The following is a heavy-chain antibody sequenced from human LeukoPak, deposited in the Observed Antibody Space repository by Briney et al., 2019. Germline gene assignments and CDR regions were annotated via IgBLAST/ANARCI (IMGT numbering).Heavy chain of an antibody. CDR3: ARDPAEEDYYGSGTPDY. CDR1: GFTFSSYG. CDR2: ISYDGSYK. D-gene: IGHD3-10*01. J-gene: IGHJ4*02. Sequence: GGSLRLSCAASGFTFSSYGMHWVRQAPGKGLEWVAIISYDGSYKYYADSVKGRFTISRDNSKNTLYLQMNSLRAEDTAVYYCARDPAEEDYYGSGTPDYWGQGTLVTVSS. V-gene: IGHV3-30*03.